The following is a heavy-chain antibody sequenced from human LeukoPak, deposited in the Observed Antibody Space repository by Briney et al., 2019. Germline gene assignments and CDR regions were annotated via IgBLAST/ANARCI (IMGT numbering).Heavy chain of an antibody. V-gene: IGHV4-61*02. CDR2: IKSSNT. D-gene: IGHD3-16*01. J-gene: IGHJ4*02. Sequence: SETLSLTCTVSGGSISSGRFYWTWVRQPAGKGLEWIGRIKSSNTNYSPSLKSRVSISLDTSTNQFSLKLSSLTAADTAVYYCARVPDWTYVPDYWGQGTLVTVSS. CDR1: GGSISSGRFY. CDR3: ARVPDWTYVPDY.